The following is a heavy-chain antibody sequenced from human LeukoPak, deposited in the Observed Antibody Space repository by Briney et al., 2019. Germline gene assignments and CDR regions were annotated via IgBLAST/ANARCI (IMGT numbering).Heavy chain of an antibody. J-gene: IGHJ3*01. CDR1: GFTFSTYW. D-gene: IGHD4-17*01. Sequence: PGGSLRLSCAASGFTFSTYWMHWLRQAPGRRLVWVSSIFSYGTVTRYADSVQGRFTISRDNAKNTLYLQMDSLRAEDTAVYFCASLTTVTGESAFDVWGQGTMVTVSS. CDR3: ASLTTVTGESAFDV. CDR2: IFSYGTVT. V-gene: IGHV3-74*01.